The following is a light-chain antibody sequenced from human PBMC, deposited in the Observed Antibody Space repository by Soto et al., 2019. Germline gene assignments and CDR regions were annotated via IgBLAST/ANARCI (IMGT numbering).Light chain of an antibody. CDR1: QSFSSSY. Sequence: EIVMTQSPATLSVSPGERATLSCMSSQSFSSSYLAWYQQKPGQAPRLLMYGASSRATGIPDRLSGSGSGTDFTLTISRLEPEDFAVYYCQQYGSSPITFGQGTRLEI. CDR3: QQYGSSPIT. CDR2: GAS. J-gene: IGKJ5*01. V-gene: IGKV3-20*01.